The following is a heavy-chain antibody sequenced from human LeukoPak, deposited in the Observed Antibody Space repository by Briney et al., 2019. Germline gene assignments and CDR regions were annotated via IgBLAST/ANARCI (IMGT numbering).Heavy chain of an antibody. D-gene: IGHD6-25*01. J-gene: IGHJ5*02. CDR2: INYTGST. V-gene: IGHV4-34*01. CDR3: ARVAGYLPTRWFDP. Sequence: SETLSLTCAVYGGSFSGYYWSWIRHVPGKGLEWIGEINYTGSTSYNPSLKSRVTISVDTSQNQFFLLLTSVTAADTAVYYCARVAGYLPTRWFDPWGQGTHVTVSS. CDR1: GGSFSGYY.